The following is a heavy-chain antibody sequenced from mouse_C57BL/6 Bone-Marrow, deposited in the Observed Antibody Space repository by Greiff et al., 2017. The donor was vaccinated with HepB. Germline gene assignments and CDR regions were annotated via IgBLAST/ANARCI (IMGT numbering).Heavy chain of an antibody. CDR3: ARAYGNYPSYYYAMDY. Sequence: QVQLQQPGAELVLPAASVSLSCKASGFSFTSYWMHWVMPSPGQGLEWIGVIYPSDSYANYNQKFKVKSTLTVDKSSSTAYMQLSSLTSEDSAVYYCARAYGNYPSYYYAMDYWGQGTSVTVSS. D-gene: IGHD2-10*02. CDR2: IYPSDSYA. J-gene: IGHJ4*01. V-gene: IGHV1-69*01. CDR1: GFSFTSYW.